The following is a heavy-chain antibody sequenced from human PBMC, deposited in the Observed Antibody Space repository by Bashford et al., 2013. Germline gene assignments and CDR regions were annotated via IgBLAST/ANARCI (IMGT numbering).Heavy chain of an antibody. Sequence: SETCPHLHCLWWLHQSLLLGWIRQSPGRDWEWIGHIHYSGSANYNPPQESSHPSLDTSRNQFSVRLNSVTAADHGRYYCARARDDYGDYFDYWGQEPWSPSPQ. CDR3: ARARDDYGDYFDY. J-gene: IGHJ4*01. V-gene: IGHV4-59*01. D-gene: IGHD4-17*01. CDR2: IHYSGSA. CDR1: WLHQSLL.